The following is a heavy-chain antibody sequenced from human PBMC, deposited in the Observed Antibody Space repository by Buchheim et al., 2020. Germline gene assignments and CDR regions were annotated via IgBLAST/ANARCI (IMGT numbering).Heavy chain of an antibody. D-gene: IGHD5-24*01. CDR2: ISYDGSNK. CDR1: GFTFSSYA. J-gene: IGHJ4*02. V-gene: IGHV3-30*04. CDR3: ARDLTVEIEVLGDY. Sequence: QVQLVESGGGVVQPGRSLRLSCAASGFTFSSYAMHWVRQAPGKGLEWVAVISYDGSNKYYADSVKGRFTISRDNSKNTLYLQMNSLRAEDTAVYYCARDLTVEIEVLGDYWGQGTL.